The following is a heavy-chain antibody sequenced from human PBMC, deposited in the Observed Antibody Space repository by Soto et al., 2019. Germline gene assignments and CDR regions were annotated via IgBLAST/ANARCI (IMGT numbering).Heavy chain of an antibody. V-gene: IGHV4-38-2*02. D-gene: IGHD6-13*01. CDR2: IYHSGST. Sequence: SETLSLTCAVSGYSISSGYYWGWIRQPPGKGLEWIGSIYHSGSTYYNPSLKSRVTISVDTSKNQFSLKLSSVTAADTAVYYCARDLPAAAGPFDPWGQGTLVTVSS. CDR3: ARDLPAAAGPFDP. CDR1: GYSISSGYY. J-gene: IGHJ5*02.